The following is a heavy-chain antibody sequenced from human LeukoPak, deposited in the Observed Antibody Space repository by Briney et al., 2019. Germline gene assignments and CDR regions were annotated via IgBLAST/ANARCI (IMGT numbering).Heavy chain of an antibody. V-gene: IGHV3-23*01. D-gene: IGHD6-19*01. CDR3: AKDRAVAGTKATRLDY. J-gene: IGHJ4*02. CDR1: GFTFSSYA. Sequence: PGGSLRLSCAASGFTFSSYAMSWVRQAPGKGLEWVSAISGSGGSTYYADSVKGRFTISRDNSKNTLYLQMNSLRAEDTAVYYCAKDRAVAGTKATRLDYWGQGTLVTVSS. CDR2: ISGSGGST.